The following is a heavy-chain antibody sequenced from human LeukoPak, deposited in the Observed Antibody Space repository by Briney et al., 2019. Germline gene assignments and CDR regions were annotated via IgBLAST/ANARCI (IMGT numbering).Heavy chain of an antibody. V-gene: IGHV3-21*01. D-gene: IGHD2-2*01. Sequence: PGGSLRLSCAASGFTFSSYSMNWVRQAPGKGLEWVSSISSSSSYIYYADSVKGRFTISRDNAKNSLYLQTNSLRAEDTAVYYCARELGYCSSTSCYYYFDYWGRGTLVTVSS. CDR3: ARELGYCSSTSCYYYFDY. CDR1: GFTFSSYS. J-gene: IGHJ4*02. CDR2: ISSSSSYI.